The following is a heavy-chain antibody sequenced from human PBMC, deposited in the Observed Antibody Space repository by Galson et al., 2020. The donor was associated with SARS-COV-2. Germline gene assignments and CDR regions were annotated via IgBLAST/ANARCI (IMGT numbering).Heavy chain of an antibody. V-gene: IGHV4-34*01. Sequence: SETLSLTCAVSGGSFSGYYWSWIRQPPGKGLEWIGEINSSGSTKYNPSLKSRVTISVDTSKNHFSLKLSSVTAADTAVYYCAREENFSLVVTATRMCYFDYWGRGTLATVSS. CDR3: AREENFSLVVTATRMCYFDY. CDR1: GGSFSGYY. D-gene: IGHD2-21*02. CDR2: INSSGST. J-gene: IGHJ4*02.